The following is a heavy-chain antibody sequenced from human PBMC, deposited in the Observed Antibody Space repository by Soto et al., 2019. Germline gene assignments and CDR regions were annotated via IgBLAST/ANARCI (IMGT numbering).Heavy chain of an antibody. CDR3: VKDATGTTSIYGMDV. Sequence: EVQLLESGGGLVQPGGSLRLACAASGFTFSSYAMSWVRQAPGKGLEWVSAISGSGGSTYYADSVKGRFTISRDNSKITLYLQMNSLRAEDTAVYYCVKDATGTTSIYGMDVCGQGTTGTVSS. V-gene: IGHV3-23*01. J-gene: IGHJ6*02. CDR1: GFTFSSYA. D-gene: IGHD1-1*01. CDR2: ISGSGGST.